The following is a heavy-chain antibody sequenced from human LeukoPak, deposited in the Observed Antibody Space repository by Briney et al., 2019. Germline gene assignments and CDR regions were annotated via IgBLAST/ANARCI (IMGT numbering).Heavy chain of an antibody. D-gene: IGHD3-10*01. CDR1: GYSFTSYW. CDR2: IYPGDSDT. Sequence: VSLKISCNGSGYSFTSYWIGSVRQMPGKGLEWMGIIYPGDSDTRYSPSFQAQVTISADKSISTAYLQWSSLKASDTAMYYCARGLYYCSGSYYFDYWGQGPLVTVSS. J-gene: IGHJ4*02. V-gene: IGHV5-51*01. CDR3: ARGLYYCSGSYYFDY.